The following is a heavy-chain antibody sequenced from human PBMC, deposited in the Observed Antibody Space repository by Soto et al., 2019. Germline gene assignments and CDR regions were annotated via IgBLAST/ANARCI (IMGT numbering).Heavy chain of an antibody. D-gene: IGHD2-8*01. CDR1: GYTFTSYG. CDR2: ISAYNGNT. CDR3: ASTDLCTNGVCGWFDP. J-gene: IGHJ5*02. V-gene: IGHV1-18*01. Sequence: QVQLVQSGAEVKKPGASVKVSCKASGYTFTSYGISWVRQAPGQGLEWMGWISAYNGNTNYAQKLQGRVTMTTDTPTSTAYMELRSLRSDDTAVYYCASTDLCTNGVCGWFDPWGQGTLVTVSS.